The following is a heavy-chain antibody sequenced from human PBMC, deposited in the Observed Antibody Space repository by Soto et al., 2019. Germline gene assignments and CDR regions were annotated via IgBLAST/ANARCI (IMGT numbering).Heavy chain of an antibody. CDR3: AKDMDSSYSPFDY. CDR1: RFTFSSYG. V-gene: IGHV3-30*18. J-gene: IGHJ4*02. D-gene: IGHD3-22*01. CDR2: ILYDGSNK. Sequence: SLRLSCAASRFTFSSYGMHWVRQAPGKGLEWVAVILYDGSNKDYADSVKGRFTISRDNSKNTLYLQMNSLRAEDTAVYYCAKDMDSSYSPFDYWGQGTLVTVSS.